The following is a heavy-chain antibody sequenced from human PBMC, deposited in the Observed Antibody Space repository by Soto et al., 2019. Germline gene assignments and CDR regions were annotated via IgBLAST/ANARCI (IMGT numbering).Heavy chain of an antibody. V-gene: IGHV3-30*01. CDR2: ISYDGSKK. CDR1: GFTFSSYA. Sequence: GGSLRLSCAASGFTFSSYAMHWVRQVPGKGLEWVTLISYDGSKKFYADSVKGRSTISRDQSKSTLYLQMNSLRDDDTAMYYCARDNAPVAGTSLPGYWGQGTLVTVSS. D-gene: IGHD6-19*01. J-gene: IGHJ4*02. CDR3: ARDNAPVAGTSLPGY.